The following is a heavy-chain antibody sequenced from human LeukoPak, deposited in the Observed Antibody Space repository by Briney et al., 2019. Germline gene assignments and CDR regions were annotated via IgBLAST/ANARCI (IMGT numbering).Heavy chain of an antibody. J-gene: IGHJ4*02. D-gene: IGHD3-10*01. CDR1: GFTVSSNY. Sequence: GRSLRLSCAASGFTVSSNYMSWVRQAPGKGLEWVSVIYSGGSTYYADSVKGRFTISRDNSKNTLYLQMNSLRAEDTAVYYCASTWFGEAPDYWGQGTLVTVSS. V-gene: IGHV3-66*01. CDR2: IYSGGST. CDR3: ASTWFGEAPDY.